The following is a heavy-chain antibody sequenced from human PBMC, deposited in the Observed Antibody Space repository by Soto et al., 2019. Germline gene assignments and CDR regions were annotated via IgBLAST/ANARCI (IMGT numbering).Heavy chain of an antibody. CDR2: INPNSGGT. J-gene: IGHJ6*02. Sequence: GASVKVSCKASGYTFTGYYMHWVRQAPGQGLEWMGWINPNSGGTNYAQKFQGWVTMTRDTSISTAYMELSRLRSDDTAVYYCARVCSGGSCYSGVSGMDVWGQGTTVTVSS. CDR3: ARVCSGGSCYSGVSGMDV. D-gene: IGHD2-15*01. CDR1: GYTFTGYY. V-gene: IGHV1-2*04.